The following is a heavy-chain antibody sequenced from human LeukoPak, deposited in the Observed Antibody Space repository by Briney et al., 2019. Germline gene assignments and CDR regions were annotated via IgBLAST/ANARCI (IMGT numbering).Heavy chain of an antibody. Sequence: PVKVSFKASGGPLSSHAISRGRPAPGKGPEGMGGGIPIFGTANYAQKFQGRVTITTDESTSTAYMELSSLRSEDTAMYYCARAPMTTVNYYYYMDVWGKGTTVTVSS. CDR1: GGPLSSHA. J-gene: IGHJ6*03. CDR2: GIPIFGTA. V-gene: IGHV1-69*05. D-gene: IGHD4-17*01. CDR3: ARAPMTTVNYYYYMDV.